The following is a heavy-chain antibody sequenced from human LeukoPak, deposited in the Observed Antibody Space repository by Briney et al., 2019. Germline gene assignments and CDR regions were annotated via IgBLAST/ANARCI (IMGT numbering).Heavy chain of an antibody. J-gene: IGHJ4*02. CDR1: GFTFSSYW. CDR2: INSDGSST. D-gene: IGHD3-10*01. V-gene: IGHV3-74*01. CDR3: ARGHYYGSGSYYNGAMGEDY. Sequence: GGSLRLSCAASGFTFSSYWMHWVRQAPGKGLVWVSRINSDGSSTSYADSMKGRFTISRDNAKNTLYLQMNSLRAEDTAVYYCARGHYYGSGSYYNGAMGEDYWGQGTLVTVSS.